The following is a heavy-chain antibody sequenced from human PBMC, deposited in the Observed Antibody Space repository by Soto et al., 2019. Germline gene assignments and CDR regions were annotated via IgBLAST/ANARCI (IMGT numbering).Heavy chain of an antibody. V-gene: IGHV1-3*01. Sequence: ASVKVSCKASGYTFTSYAMHWVRQAPGQRLEWMGWINAGNGNTKYSQKFQGRVIMTRSTSISTAYMELSSLRSEDTAVYYCVRVYGEIDYWGPGTLVTVSS. CDR2: INAGNGNT. J-gene: IGHJ4*02. D-gene: IGHD4-17*01. CDR3: VRVYGEIDY. CDR1: GYTFTSYA.